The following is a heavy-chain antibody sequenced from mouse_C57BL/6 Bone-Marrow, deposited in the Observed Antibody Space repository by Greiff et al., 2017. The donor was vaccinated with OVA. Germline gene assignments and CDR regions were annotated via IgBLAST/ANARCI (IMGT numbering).Heavy chain of an antibody. Sequence: EVQVVESGAELVKPGASVKLSCTASGFNIKDYYMHWVKQRTEQGLEWIGRIDPEDGETKYAPKFQGKATITADTSSNTAYLQLSSLTSEDTAVYYCARSGGNYEGVSYYFDYWGQGTTLTVSS. D-gene: IGHD2-1*01. CDR2: IDPEDGET. CDR3: ARSGGNYEGVSYYFDY. CDR1: GFNIKDYY. V-gene: IGHV14-2*01. J-gene: IGHJ2*01.